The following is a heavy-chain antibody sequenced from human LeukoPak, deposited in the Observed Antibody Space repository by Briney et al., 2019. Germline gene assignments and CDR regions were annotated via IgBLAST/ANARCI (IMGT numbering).Heavy chain of an antibody. Sequence: PGGSLRLSCAASGFNVSTNYMSWVCQAPGKGLEWVSIIYSGGSAYYADSVKGRFTISRDNSKNTLYLQMNSLRAEDTAVYYCAVAIFGVVPPFDPWGQGTLVTVSS. CDR3: AVAIFGVVPPFDP. J-gene: IGHJ5*02. CDR2: IYSGGSA. CDR1: GFNVSTNY. D-gene: IGHD3-3*01. V-gene: IGHV3-66*02.